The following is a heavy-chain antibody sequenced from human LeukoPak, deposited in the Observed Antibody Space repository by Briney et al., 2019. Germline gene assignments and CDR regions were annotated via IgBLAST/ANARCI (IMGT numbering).Heavy chain of an antibody. CDR2: LYHPGST. V-gene: IGHV4-38-2*01. D-gene: IGHD2-2*01. Sequence: PSETLSLTCAVSGYPLNNAYSWAWIRQPPGKGLEWFGSLYHPGSTYYNPSLKSRVTMSVDTSTNQFSLKLSFVTAADTAVYYCARQYDSYFYYYLDLWGTGTTVTVSS. CDR3: ARQYDSYFYYYLDL. J-gene: IGHJ6*03. CDR1: GYPLNNAYS.